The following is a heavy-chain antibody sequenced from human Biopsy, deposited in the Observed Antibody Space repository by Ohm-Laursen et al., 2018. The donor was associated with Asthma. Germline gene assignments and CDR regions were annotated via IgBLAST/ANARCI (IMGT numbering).Heavy chain of an antibody. Sequence: TLSLTCPVSGGSISSDYWSWLRQSPGKGLEWIGHIHNSGNTNYNPSLKSRVTISLDTSKNHFSLRLSFVTAADTAVYFCARGQGRGIQLWSLDPWGQGILVTVSS. CDR2: IHNSGNT. J-gene: IGHJ5*02. CDR3: ARGQGRGIQLWSLDP. CDR1: GGSISSDY. V-gene: IGHV4-59*01. D-gene: IGHD5-18*01.